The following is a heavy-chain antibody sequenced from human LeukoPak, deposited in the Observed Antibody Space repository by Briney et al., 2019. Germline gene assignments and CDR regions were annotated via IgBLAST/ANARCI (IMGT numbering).Heavy chain of an antibody. V-gene: IGHV3-30*04. Sequence: GGSLRLSCAASGFTFSTYAMHWVRQAPGKGLEWVAVLSYDGSNKYYADSVKGRFTISRDNSKNTLYLQMNSLRAEDTAIYYCARDHSIIVVPPPRPRFDPWGQGTLVTVSS. D-gene: IGHD2-21*01. CDR2: LSYDGSNK. J-gene: IGHJ5*02. CDR1: GFTFSTYA. CDR3: ARDHSIIVVPPPRPRFDP.